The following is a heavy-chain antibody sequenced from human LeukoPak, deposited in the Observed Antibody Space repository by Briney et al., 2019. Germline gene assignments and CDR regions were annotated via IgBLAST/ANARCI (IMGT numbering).Heavy chain of an antibody. CDR1: GFIFSSYA. Sequence: GGSLRLSCAAAGFIFSSYAMSWVRQAPGKGLEWVSTISGSGGSTYYADSVKGRFTISRDNSKNTVYLQMNSLRAEDTAVYYCAKDLSCMNDLCHGDFDYWGQGTLVTVSS. CDR2: ISGSGGST. D-gene: IGHD2-8*01. J-gene: IGHJ4*02. CDR3: AKDLSCMNDLCHGDFDY. V-gene: IGHV3-23*01.